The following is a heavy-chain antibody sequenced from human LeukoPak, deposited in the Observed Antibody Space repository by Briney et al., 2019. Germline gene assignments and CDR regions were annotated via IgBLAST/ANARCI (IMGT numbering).Heavy chain of an antibody. Sequence: SETLSLTCAVYGGSLSGFYWSWIRQPPGKGLEWIGEINHSGSTNYNPSLKSRVTISVDTSKNQFSLKLSSVTAADTAVYYCARGGYYYDSSGYYGPNWFDPWGQGTLVTVSS. D-gene: IGHD3-22*01. CDR3: ARGGYYYDSSGYYGPNWFDP. V-gene: IGHV4-34*01. CDR2: INHSGST. CDR1: GGSLSGFY. J-gene: IGHJ5*02.